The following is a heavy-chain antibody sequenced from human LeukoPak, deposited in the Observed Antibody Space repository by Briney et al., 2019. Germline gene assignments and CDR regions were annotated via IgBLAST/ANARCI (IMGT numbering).Heavy chain of an antibody. CDR3: TYYRRDPAGYYYGMDV. J-gene: IGHJ6*02. CDR2: IGVKTNSYAT. Sequence: PGGSLRLSCAASGFTFSASDMHWVRQASGKGLEWVGRIGVKTNSYATAYGASVRGRFTISRDDSKNTACLQMNSPRTEDTAIYYCTYYRRDPAGYYYGMDVWGQGTTVTVSS. CDR1: GFTFSASD. V-gene: IGHV3-73*01. D-gene: IGHD1-26*01.